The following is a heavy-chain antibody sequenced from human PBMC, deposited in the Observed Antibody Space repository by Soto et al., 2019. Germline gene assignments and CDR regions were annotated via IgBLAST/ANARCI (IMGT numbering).Heavy chain of an antibody. CDR1: GGSFSGYY. CDR3: ARVEYYDFWSGYYGKTNWFDP. Sequence: SETLSLTCAVYGGSFSGYYWSWIRQPPGKGLEWIGEINHSGSTNYNPSLKSRVTISVDTSKNQFSLKLSSVTAADTAVYYCARVEYYDFWSGYYGKTNWFDPWGQGTLVTVSS. J-gene: IGHJ5*02. V-gene: IGHV4-34*01. CDR2: INHSGST. D-gene: IGHD3-3*01.